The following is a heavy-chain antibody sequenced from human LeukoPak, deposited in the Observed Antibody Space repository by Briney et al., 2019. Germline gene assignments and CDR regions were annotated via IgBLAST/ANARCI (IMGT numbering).Heavy chain of an antibody. D-gene: IGHD5-18*01. CDR3: ASHEGLRRGYSLN. J-gene: IGHJ4*02. CDR1: GFTFSSYG. CDR2: ISYDGSNK. Sequence: PGRSLGLSCAASGFTFSSYGMHWVRQAPGKGLEWVAVISYDGSNKYYADSVKGRFTISRDNAKNSLYLQMNSLRAEDTAVYYCASHEGLRRGYSLNWGQGTLVTVSS. V-gene: IGHV3-30*03.